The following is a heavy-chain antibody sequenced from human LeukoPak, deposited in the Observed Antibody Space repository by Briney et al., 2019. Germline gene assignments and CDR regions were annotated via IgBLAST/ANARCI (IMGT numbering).Heavy chain of an antibody. D-gene: IGHD4-23*01. CDR3: ARLTPLGPYYFDY. CDR1: GGSISSGSYY. Sequence: PSETLSLTCTVSGGSISSGSYYWSWIRQPAGKGLEWIGRIYTSGSTNYNPSLKSRVTISVDTSKNQFSLKLSSVTAADTAVYYCARLTPLGPYYFDYWGQGALVTVSS. V-gene: IGHV4-61*02. J-gene: IGHJ4*02. CDR2: IYTSGST.